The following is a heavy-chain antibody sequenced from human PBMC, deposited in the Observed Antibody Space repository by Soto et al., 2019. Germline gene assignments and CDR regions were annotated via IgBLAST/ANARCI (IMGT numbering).Heavy chain of an antibody. CDR1: GGSIGSGDYY. V-gene: IGHV4-30-4*01. CDR2: IYYSGST. D-gene: IGHD3-9*01. CDR3: ARTHTDYDILTGPRGDAFDI. Sequence: SETLSLTCTVSGGSIGSGDYYWSWIRQPPGKGLEWIGYIYYSGSTYYNPSLKSRVTISVDTSKNQFSLKLSSVTAADTAVYYCARTHTDYDILTGPRGDAFDIWGQGTMVTVSS. J-gene: IGHJ3*02.